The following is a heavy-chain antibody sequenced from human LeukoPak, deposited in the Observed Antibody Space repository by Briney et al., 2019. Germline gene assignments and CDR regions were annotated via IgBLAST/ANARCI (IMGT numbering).Heavy chain of an antibody. CDR1: GGSISSSNW. V-gene: IGHV4-4*02. CDR2: IYHSGST. CDR3: ARDGYYYDSSGYYRDY. Sequence: NPSETLSLTCAVSGGSISSSNWWSWVRQPPGKGLEWIGEIYHSGSTNYNPSLKSRVTISVDKSKNQFSLKLSSVTAADTAVYYCARDGYYYDSSGYYRDYWDQGTLVTVSS. D-gene: IGHD3-22*01. J-gene: IGHJ4*02.